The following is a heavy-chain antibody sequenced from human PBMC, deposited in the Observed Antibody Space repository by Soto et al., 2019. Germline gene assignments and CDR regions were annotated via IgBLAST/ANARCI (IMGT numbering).Heavy chain of an antibody. CDR2: ISGSGDST. CDR3: ARPPLVGYYYYGMDV. CDR1: GFTFRDYA. D-gene: IGHD1-26*01. Sequence: GGSLRLSCIGSGFTFRDYAISWFRQAPGEGLQWVSAISGSGDSTYYADSVKGRFTISRDNSKNTPYLQLNSLRADDTAVYYCARPPLVGYYYYGMDVWGQGTTVTVSS. J-gene: IGHJ6*02. V-gene: IGHV3-23*01.